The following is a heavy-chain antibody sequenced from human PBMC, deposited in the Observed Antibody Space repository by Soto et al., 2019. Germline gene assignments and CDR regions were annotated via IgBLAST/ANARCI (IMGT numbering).Heavy chain of an antibody. CDR1: GGSISSYY. CDR2: IYYSGST. CDR3: ARIMNIVPTPRTQAVFDY. D-gene: IGHD5-12*01. Sequence: SETLSLTCTVSGGSISSYYWSWIRQPPGKGLEWIGYIYYSGSTNYNPSLKSRVTISVDTSKNQFSLKLSSVTAADTAVYYCARIMNIVPTPRTQAVFDYWGQGTLVTVS. V-gene: IGHV4-59*08. J-gene: IGHJ4*02.